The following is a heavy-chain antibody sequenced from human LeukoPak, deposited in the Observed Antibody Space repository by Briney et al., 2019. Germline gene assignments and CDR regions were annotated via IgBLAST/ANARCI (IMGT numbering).Heavy chain of an antibody. CDR3: AKDMGYSYGHDGFDY. CDR2: ISWNSGSI. V-gene: IGHV3-9*01. CDR1: GFTFDDYA. D-gene: IGHD5-18*01. Sequence: GGSLGLSCAASGFTFDDYAMHWVRQAPGKGLEWVSGISWNSGSIGYADSVKGRFTISRDNAKNSLYLQMNSLRAEDTALYYCAKDMGYSYGHDGFDYWGQGTLVTVSS. J-gene: IGHJ4*02.